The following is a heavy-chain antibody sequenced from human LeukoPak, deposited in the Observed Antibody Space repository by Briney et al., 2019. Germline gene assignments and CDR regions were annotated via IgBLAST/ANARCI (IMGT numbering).Heavy chain of an antibody. V-gene: IGHV3-74*01. CDR2: INSDGSST. Sequence: PGGSLRLSCAASGFTFSSYWMHWVRQAPGKGLVWVSRINSDGSSTSYADSVKGGFTISRDNAKNTLYLQMNSLRAYDTAVYYCARDPSLHEHFHCLKPFDYWGQGTLVTVSS. CDR3: ARDPSLHEHFHCLKPFDY. J-gene: IGHJ4*02. D-gene: IGHD2-21*02. CDR1: GFTFSSYW.